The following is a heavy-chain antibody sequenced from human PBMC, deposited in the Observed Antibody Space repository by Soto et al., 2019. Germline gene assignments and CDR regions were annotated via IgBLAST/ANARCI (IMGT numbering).Heavy chain of an antibody. CDR3: VRDISPNNFASGSLTY. CDR1: GFPFSDYY. CDR2: ISSSSIYT. Sequence: QVQLVESGGGLVKPGGSLRLSCAASGFPFSDYYMNWIRQAPGKGLEWVSYISSSSIYTNYADSVKGRFTISRDNAKNSLYLQMNSLRPEDTAVYYCVRDISPNNFASGSLTYWGQGILVTVSS. V-gene: IGHV3-11*06. J-gene: IGHJ4*02. D-gene: IGHD3-10*01.